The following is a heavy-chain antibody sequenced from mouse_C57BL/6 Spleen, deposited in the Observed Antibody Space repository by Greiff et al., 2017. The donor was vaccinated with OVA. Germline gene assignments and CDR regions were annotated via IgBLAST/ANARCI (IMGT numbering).Heavy chain of an antibody. D-gene: IGHD2-4*01. CDR3: ARSDDYDWDFDV. Sequence: VQLQQPGAELVRPESSVKLSCKASGYTFTSYWMDWVKQRPGQGLEWIGNIYPSDSETHYNQKFKDKATLTVDKSSSTAYMQLSSLTSEDSAVYYCARSDDYDWDFDVWGTGTTVTVSS. CDR1: GYTFTSYW. V-gene: IGHV1-61*01. CDR2: IYPSDSET. J-gene: IGHJ1*03.